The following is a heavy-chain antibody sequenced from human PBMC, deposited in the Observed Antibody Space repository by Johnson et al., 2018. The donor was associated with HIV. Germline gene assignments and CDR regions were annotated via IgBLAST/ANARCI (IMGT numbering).Heavy chain of an antibody. D-gene: IGHD6-6*01. Sequence: QVQLVESGGGLVKPGGSLRLFCAASGFTFSDYYMSWIRQAPGKGLEWASYITTTGSTIYYATSVKGRFTISRDNAKNSLHLQMNSLRAEDTAVYYCARVVSSLTSPPDIWSQGTMVTVSS. CDR3: ARVVSSLTSPPDI. V-gene: IGHV3-11*01. CDR1: GFTFSDYY. J-gene: IGHJ3*02. CDR2: ITTTGSTI.